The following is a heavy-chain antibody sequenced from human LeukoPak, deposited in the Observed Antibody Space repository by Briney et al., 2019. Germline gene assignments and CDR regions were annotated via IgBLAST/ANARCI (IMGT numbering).Heavy chain of an antibody. J-gene: IGHJ3*02. CDR2: MSGSGGST. D-gene: IGHD3-16*01. V-gene: IGHV3-23*01. CDR1: GFTFSSYA. CDR3: AKDREYSYVYDAFDI. Sequence: GGSLRLSCAASGFTFSSYAMSWVRQAPGKGLEWVSGMSGSGGSTYYADSVMGRFTISRDNSKNTLYLQMNTLRAEDTAVYYCAKDREYSYVYDAFDIWGQGTLVTVSP.